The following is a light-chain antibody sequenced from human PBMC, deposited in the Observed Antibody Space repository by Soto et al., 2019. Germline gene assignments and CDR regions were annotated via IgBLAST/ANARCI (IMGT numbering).Light chain of an antibody. CDR1: QSVGVDY. Sequence: EIVMTQSPGTLSLSPGERATLSCRASQSVGVDYLAWYQQKPGQAPRLLIYGTSSRATGFPDRFSGSGSGTDFTLTISRLEPEDNAVYYCEMYSSSPFAFGGGTKVDIK. CDR3: EMYSSSPFA. V-gene: IGKV3-20*01. J-gene: IGKJ4*01. CDR2: GTS.